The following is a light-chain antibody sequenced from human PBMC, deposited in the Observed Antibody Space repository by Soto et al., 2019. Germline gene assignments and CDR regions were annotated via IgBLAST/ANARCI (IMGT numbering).Light chain of an antibody. J-gene: IGLJ3*02. Sequence: QAVLTQSPSASASLGPSVKLTCTLSSGDSSYAIAWHQQQPEKGARYLMKVNSDGSHSKGDGIPDRFSGSSSGAERYLTISSLQSEDEADYYCQTWGTGIRVFGGGTKLTVL. CDR1: SGDSSYA. CDR2: VNSDGSH. CDR3: QTWGTGIRV. V-gene: IGLV4-69*01.